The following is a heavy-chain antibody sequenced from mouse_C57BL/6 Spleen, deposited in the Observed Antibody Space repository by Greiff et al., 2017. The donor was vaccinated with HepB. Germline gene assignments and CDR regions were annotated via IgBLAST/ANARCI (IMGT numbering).Heavy chain of an antibody. CDR2: IDPETGGT. Sequence: VQLQQSGAELVRPGASVTLSCKASGYTFTDYEMHWVKQTPVHGLEWIGAIDPETGGTAYNQKFKGKAILTADKSSSTAYMELRSLTSEDSAGYYCTRGPRYYDYEGVDYWGQGTTLTVSS. D-gene: IGHD2-4*01. CDR3: TRGPRYYDYEGVDY. V-gene: IGHV1-15*01. J-gene: IGHJ2*01. CDR1: GYTFTDYE.